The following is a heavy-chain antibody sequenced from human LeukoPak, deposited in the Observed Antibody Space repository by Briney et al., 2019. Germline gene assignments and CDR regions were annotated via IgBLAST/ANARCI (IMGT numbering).Heavy chain of an antibody. CDR3: AAVRDYYDSSGYSNLGFDY. V-gene: IGHV1-58*02. Sequence: EASVKVSCKASGFTFTSSAMQWVRQARGQRLEWIGWIVVGSGNTNYAQKFQERVTITRDTSTSTAYMELSSLRSEDTAVYYCAAVRDYYDSSGYSNLGFDYWGQGTLVTVSS. CDR2: IVVGSGNT. CDR1: GFTFTSSA. J-gene: IGHJ4*02. D-gene: IGHD3-22*01.